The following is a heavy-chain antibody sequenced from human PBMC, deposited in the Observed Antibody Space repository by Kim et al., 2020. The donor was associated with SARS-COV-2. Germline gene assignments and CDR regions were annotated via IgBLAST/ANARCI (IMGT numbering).Heavy chain of an antibody. J-gene: IGHJ6*02. CDR2: ISSSSSYI. CDR3: ARAVGITMVRGVGGMDV. Sequence: GGSLRLSCAASGFTFSSYSMNWVRQAPGKGLEWVSSISSSSSYIYYADSVKGRFTISRDNAKNSLYLQMNSLRAEDTAVYYCARAVGITMVRGVGGMDVWGQGTTVTVSS. CDR1: GFTFSSYS. V-gene: IGHV3-21*01. D-gene: IGHD3-10*01.